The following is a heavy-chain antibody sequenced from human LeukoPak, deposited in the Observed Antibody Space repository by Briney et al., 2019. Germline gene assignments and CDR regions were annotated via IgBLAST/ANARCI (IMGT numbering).Heavy chain of an antibody. CDR1: GGSISTYY. J-gene: IGHJ5*02. CDR3: AKEGVTSSASYSWFDP. D-gene: IGHD2-2*01. Sequence: SETLSLTCTVSGGSISTYYWGWIRQPPGKGLEWIGTIYYSGSTYYNPSLKSRVTISVDTSKNQFSLKLSSVTAADTAVYYCAKEGVTSSASYSWFDPWGQGTLVTVSS. CDR2: IYYSGST. V-gene: IGHV4-39*07.